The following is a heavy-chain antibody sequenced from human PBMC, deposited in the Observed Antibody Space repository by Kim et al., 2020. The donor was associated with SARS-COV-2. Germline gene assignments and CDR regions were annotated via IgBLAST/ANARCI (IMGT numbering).Heavy chain of an antibody. CDR1: GFTFSSYW. J-gene: IGHJ4*02. D-gene: IGHD6-13*01. Sequence: GGSLRLSCAASGFTFSSYWMSWVRQAPGKGLEWVANIKQDGSEKYYVDSVKGRFTISRDNAKNSLYLQMNSLRAEDTAVYYCARDASAYSSQILYYFDYWGQGTLVTVSS. V-gene: IGHV3-7*01. CDR3: ARDASAYSSQILYYFDY. CDR2: IKQDGSEK.